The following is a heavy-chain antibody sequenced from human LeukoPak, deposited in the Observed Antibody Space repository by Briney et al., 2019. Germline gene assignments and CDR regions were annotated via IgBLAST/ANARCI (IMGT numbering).Heavy chain of an antibody. V-gene: IGHV4-39*01. CDR3: ARGTLYDY. D-gene: IGHD3-10*01. CDR2: MYYSGNT. Sequence: SETLSLTCIVSGGSISTNSFSWGWIRQAPGKGLEWIGRMYYSGNTYDNLSRRSRVTISVDTSKNQFSLELSSVTAADTAVYYCARGTLYDYWGQGTLVTVSS. J-gene: IGHJ4*02. CDR1: GGSISTNSFS.